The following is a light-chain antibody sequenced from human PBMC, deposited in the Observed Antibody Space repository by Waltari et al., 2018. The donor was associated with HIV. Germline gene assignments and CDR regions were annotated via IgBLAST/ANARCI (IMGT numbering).Light chain of an antibody. J-gene: IGKJ2*01. CDR3: QQRSYWPPYT. CDR1: QSVSSY. Sequence: EIVLTQSPATLSLSPGERATLSCRASQSVSSYLAWYQQKPGQAPRLLIYDASNRATGIPARFSASGSGTDFTPTISSLEPEDFAVYYCQQRSYWPPYTFGQGTRLEIK. CDR2: DAS. V-gene: IGKV3-11*01.